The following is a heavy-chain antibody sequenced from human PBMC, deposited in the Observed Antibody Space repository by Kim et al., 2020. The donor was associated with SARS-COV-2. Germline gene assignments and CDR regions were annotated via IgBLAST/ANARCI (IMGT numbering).Heavy chain of an antibody. V-gene: IGHV4-34*01. J-gene: IGHJ6*03. Sequence: LKSRVTISVDTSKTQFSLKLSSVTAADTAVYYCARGWYSSSFYYYYYMDVWGKGTTVTVSS. D-gene: IGHD6-6*01. CDR3: ARGWYSSSFYYYYYMDV.